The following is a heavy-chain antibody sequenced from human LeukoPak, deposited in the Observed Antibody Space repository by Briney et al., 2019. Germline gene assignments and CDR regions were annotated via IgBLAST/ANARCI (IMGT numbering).Heavy chain of an antibody. D-gene: IGHD3-22*01. CDR3: AKDIHPGLDSGASCCFDY. V-gene: IGHV1-18*01. J-gene: IGHJ4*02. Sequence: ASVKVSCKTSGYTFSRRGITWVRQAPGQGLEWMGWVSGYNGNTNYAQSVQGRVTMTTDTSTNTAYMELRSLRSDDTAVYYCAKDIHPGLDSGASCCFDYWGQGTPVTVSS. CDR2: VSGYNGNT. CDR1: GYTFSRRG.